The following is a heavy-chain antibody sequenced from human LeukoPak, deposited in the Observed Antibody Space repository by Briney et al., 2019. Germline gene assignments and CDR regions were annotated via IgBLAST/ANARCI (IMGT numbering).Heavy chain of an antibody. CDR1: GFTFSSYA. Sequence: GGSLRLSCAASGFTFSSYAMSWVRQAPGKGLEWVSAISGSGGSTYYADSVKGRFTISRDNAKNSMYLQMNSLRAEDTAVFYCARVGTIAAAGTGDYWGQGTLVTVSS. CDR2: ISGSGGST. D-gene: IGHD6-13*01. J-gene: IGHJ4*02. CDR3: ARVGTIAAAGTGDY. V-gene: IGHV3-23*01.